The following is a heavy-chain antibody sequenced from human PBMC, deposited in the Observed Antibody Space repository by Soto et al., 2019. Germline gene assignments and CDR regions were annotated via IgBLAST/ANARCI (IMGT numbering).Heavy chain of an antibody. Sequence: QVQLVESGGGVVQPGRSLRLSCAASGFTFSSYGMHWVRQAPGKGLEWVAVIWYDGSNKYYADSVKGRFTISRDNSKNTLYLQMNSLRAEDTAVYYCARGGLEMATTEYVQHGGEGTLFTVAS. D-gene: IGHD5-12*01. CDR3: ARGGLEMATTEYVQH. CDR1: GFTFSSYG. V-gene: IGHV3-33*01. J-gene: IGHJ1*01. CDR2: IWYDGSNK.